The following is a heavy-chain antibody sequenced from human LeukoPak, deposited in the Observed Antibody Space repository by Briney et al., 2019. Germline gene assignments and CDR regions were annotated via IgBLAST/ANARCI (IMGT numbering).Heavy chain of an antibody. V-gene: IGHV4-39*02. Sequence: PSETLSLTCTVAGGSISNRDYFWGWIRQPPGEGLEWIGCMSYSGSSYYDPSLKSRVAISLDTSRNLFSLNLKSVTAADTAVYYCARMRTGSTEFFDNWGQGTLVTVSS. J-gene: IGHJ4*02. CDR3: ARMRTGSTEFFDN. CDR1: GGSISNRDYF. CDR2: MSYSGSS. D-gene: IGHD1-7*01.